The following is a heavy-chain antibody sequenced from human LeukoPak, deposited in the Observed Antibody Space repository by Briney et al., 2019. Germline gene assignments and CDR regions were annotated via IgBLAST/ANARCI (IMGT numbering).Heavy chain of an antibody. Sequence: GASVKVSCKASGFTFTSSAVQRVRHARGQRLEWIGWIVVGSGNTNYAQKFQERVTITRDMSTSTVYMELSSLRSEDRAVYYCAAEGRPTVVTFRKGAVDLWGQGTMVTVSS. V-gene: IGHV1-58*01. CDR3: AAEGRPTVVTFRKGAVDL. CDR2: IVVGSGNT. D-gene: IGHD4-23*01. J-gene: IGHJ3*01. CDR1: GFTFTSSA.